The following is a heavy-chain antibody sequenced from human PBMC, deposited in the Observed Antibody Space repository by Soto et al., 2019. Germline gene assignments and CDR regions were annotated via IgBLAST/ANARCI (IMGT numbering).Heavy chain of an antibody. J-gene: IGHJ6*02. V-gene: IGHV4-39*01. CDR1: GGSISSSSYY. CDR3: ATLRGDYGDYYYGMDV. Sequence: SETLSLTCTVSGGSISSSSYYWGWIRQPPGKGLEWIGSIYYSGSTYYNPSLKSRVTISVDTSKNQFSLKLSSVTAADTAVYYCATLRGDYGDYYYGMDVWGQGTTVTV. D-gene: IGHD4-17*01. CDR2: IYYSGST.